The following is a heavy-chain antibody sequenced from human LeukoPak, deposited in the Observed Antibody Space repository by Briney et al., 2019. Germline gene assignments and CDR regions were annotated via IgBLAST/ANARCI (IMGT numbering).Heavy chain of an antibody. V-gene: IGHV3-33*01. CDR1: GFTFSSYG. Sequence: GGSLRLSCAASGFTFSSYGMHWVRQAPGKGLEWVAVIWSDGSTKYYADSVKGRFTISRDNSKNTLYLQMNSLRAEDTTIYYCTGGGWSTDAFDIWGQGTVVTVSS. D-gene: IGHD6-19*01. CDR3: TGGGWSTDAFDI. J-gene: IGHJ3*02. CDR2: IWSDGSTK.